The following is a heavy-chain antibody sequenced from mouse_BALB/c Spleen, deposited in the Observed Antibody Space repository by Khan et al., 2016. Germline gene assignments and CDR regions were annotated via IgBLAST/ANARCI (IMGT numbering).Heavy chain of an antibody. Sequence: QVQLQQSGAELMQPGASVKISCKATGYTFSNYWIEWVKQRPGHGLEWIGDILPGNANSNYNENLKGKATLTADTSSNTAYRQLSTLTSEDSAVYYCARAWYSLDYWGQGTSVPVSS. J-gene: IGHJ4*01. V-gene: IGHV1-9*01. CDR2: ILPGNANS. CDR1: GYTFSNYW. CDR3: ARAWYSLDY.